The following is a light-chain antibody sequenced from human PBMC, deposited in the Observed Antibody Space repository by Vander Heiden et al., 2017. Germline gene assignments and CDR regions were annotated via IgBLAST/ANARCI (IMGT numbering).Light chain of an antibody. CDR1: QSVSSN. V-gene: IGKV3-15*01. CDR3: QQDNNLHQ. CDR2: GAS. J-gene: IGKJ1*01. Sequence: EIVMTQSPATLSVSPGERATLSCRASQSVSSNLAWYQQKPGQAPRLLIYGASTRANGIPDRFSGSGYGTEFTLTSSSRQSEDLAVYYGQQDNNLHQFGQGTKVEIK.